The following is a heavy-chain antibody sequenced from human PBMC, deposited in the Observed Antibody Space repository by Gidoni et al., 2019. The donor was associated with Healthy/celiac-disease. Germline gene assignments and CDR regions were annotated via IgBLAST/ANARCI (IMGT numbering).Heavy chain of an antibody. D-gene: IGHD6-19*01. CDR3: ARAQYRSGWYDY. Sequence: QVHLVVSGGGLVKPGGSLRLSCAASGFTFSDYYMSWIRQAPGKGLEWVSYISSSSSYTNYADSVKGRFTISRDNAKNSLYLKMNSLRAEDTAVYYCARAQYRSGWYDYWGQGTLVTVSS. CDR1: GFTFSDYY. V-gene: IGHV3-11*05. J-gene: IGHJ4*02. CDR2: ISSSSSYT.